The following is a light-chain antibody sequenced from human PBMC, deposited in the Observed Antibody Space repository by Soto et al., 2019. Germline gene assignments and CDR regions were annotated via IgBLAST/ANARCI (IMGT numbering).Light chain of an antibody. V-gene: IGKV3-11*01. Sequence: EIVLTQSPATLSLSPGESATLSCRASQSVRSSLAWYQQKPGQAPRLLIYDASNRATGIPARFSGSGSGTAFTLTISSLEPEDFAVYYCQQHSNWLTFGGGTKVEIK. J-gene: IGKJ4*01. CDR1: QSVRSS. CDR2: DAS. CDR3: QQHSNWLT.